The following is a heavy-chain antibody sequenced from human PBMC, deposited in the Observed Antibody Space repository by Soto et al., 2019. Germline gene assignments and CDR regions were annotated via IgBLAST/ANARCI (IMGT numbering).Heavy chain of an antibody. V-gene: IGHV1-69*02. Sequence: QVQLVQSGAEVKKPGSSVKVSCKASGGTFSSYTISWVRQAPGQGLEWMGRIIPILGIANYAQKFQGRVTITADKXTSXAXKELSSLRAEDTAVYYCAPTRDYYDSSGHSTQLFDYWGQGTLVTVSS. J-gene: IGHJ4*02. CDR1: GGTFSSYT. CDR3: APTRDYYDSSGHSTQLFDY. CDR2: IIPILGIA. D-gene: IGHD3-22*01.